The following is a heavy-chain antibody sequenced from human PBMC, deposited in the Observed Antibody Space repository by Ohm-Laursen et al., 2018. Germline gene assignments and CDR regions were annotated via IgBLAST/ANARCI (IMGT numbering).Heavy chain of an antibody. Sequence: SLRLSCTASGFSFSNYGMHWVRQAPGKGLEWVALITDDGNYKYYGDSVKGRFTISRDNSKNTLYLEMNSLRAEDTAVYYCARDEEYRDFYYYGMDVWGQGTTVIASS. V-gene: IGHV3-30*03. CDR1: GFSFSNYG. CDR2: ITDDGNYK. J-gene: IGHJ6*02. D-gene: IGHD5-18*01. CDR3: ARDEEYRDFYYYGMDV.